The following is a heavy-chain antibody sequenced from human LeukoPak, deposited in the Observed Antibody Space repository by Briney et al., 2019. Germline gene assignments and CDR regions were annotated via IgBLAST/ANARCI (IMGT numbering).Heavy chain of an antibody. D-gene: IGHD5-18*01. Sequence: GASVKVSCKASGYTFTGYYMHWVRQAPGQGLEWMGWINPNSGGTNYAQKFQGRVTMTRDTSISTAYMELSRLRSDDTAVYYCARVYSYGYPYFDYWGQGTLVTVSS. V-gene: IGHV1-2*02. CDR2: INPNSGGT. J-gene: IGHJ4*02. CDR1: GYTFTGYY. CDR3: ARVYSYGYPYFDY.